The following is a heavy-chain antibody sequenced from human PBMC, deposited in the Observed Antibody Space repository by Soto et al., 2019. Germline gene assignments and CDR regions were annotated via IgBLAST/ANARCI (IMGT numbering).Heavy chain of an antibody. Sequence: GGSLRLSCAASGFTFSSYAMSWVRQAPGKGLEWVSAISGSGGSTYYADSVKGRFTISRDNSKNTLYLQMNSLRAEDTAVYYCAKSPIVVVVAAIISGAFDIWGQGTMVTVSS. CDR2: ISGSGGST. V-gene: IGHV3-23*01. CDR1: GFTFSSYA. D-gene: IGHD2-15*01. CDR3: AKSPIVVVVAAIISGAFDI. J-gene: IGHJ3*02.